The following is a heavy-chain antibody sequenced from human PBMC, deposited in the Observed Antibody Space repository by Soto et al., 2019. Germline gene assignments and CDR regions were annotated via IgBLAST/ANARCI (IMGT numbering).Heavy chain of an antibody. CDR1: GFTVSSNY. D-gene: IGHD3-3*01. CDR2: IYSGGST. Sequence: GGSLRLSCAASGFTVSSNYMSWVRQAPGKGLEWVSVIYSGGSTYYADSVKGRFTISRDNSKNTLYLQMNSLRAEDTAVYYCAKGLSRVPYDFLDYWGQGTLVTVSS. V-gene: IGHV3-53*01. J-gene: IGHJ4*02. CDR3: AKGLSRVPYDFLDY.